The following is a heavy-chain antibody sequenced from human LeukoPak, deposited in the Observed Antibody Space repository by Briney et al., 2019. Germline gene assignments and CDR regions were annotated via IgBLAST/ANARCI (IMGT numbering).Heavy chain of an antibody. CDR3: ARADTFGGVIVPFDL. CDR2: IFHSGNT. Sequence: SETLSLTCTVSGYSISSGYYWGWIRQPPAKGLEWIGIIFHSGNTYYNSSLKSRVTISVDTSKNQIFLDLNSVTAADTAVYYCARADTFGGVIVPFDLWGQGTMVIVS. CDR1: GYSISSGYY. J-gene: IGHJ3*01. V-gene: IGHV4-38-2*02. D-gene: IGHD3-16*02.